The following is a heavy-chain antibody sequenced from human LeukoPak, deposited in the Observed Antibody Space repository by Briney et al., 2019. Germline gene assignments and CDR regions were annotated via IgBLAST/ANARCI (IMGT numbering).Heavy chain of an antibody. J-gene: IGHJ5*02. CDR1: GGSFSCYY. D-gene: IGHD6-13*01. Sequence: SETLCLTCAVYGGSFSCYYWSWIRQPPGKGLEWIGEINHSGSTNYNPSLKSRVTISVDTSKNQFSLKLSSVTAADTAVYYCARALSSSWYKNWFDPWGQGILVTVSS. CDR2: INHSGST. CDR3: ARALSSSWYKNWFDP. V-gene: IGHV4-34*01.